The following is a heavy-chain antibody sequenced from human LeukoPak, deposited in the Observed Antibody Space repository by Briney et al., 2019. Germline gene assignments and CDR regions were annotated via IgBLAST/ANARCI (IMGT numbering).Heavy chain of an antibody. CDR3: ASVGYCSSTSCHY. CDR2: IYYSGST. Sequence: SETLSLTCTVSGGSISSSSYHWGWIRQPPGKGLEWIGSIYYSGSTYYNPSLKSRVTISVDTSKNQFSLKLSSVTAADTAVYYCASVGYCSSTSCHYWGQGTLVTVSS. D-gene: IGHD2-2*01. V-gene: IGHV4-39*01. CDR1: GGSISSSSYH. J-gene: IGHJ4*02.